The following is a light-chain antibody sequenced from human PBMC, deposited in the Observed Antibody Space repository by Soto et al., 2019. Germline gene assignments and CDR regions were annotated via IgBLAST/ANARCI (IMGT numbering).Light chain of an antibody. CDR2: DAS. CDR3: QQFNSYPL. V-gene: IGKV1-13*02. Sequence: AIQLTQSPSSLSASVGDRVTITCRASQGISSALAWYQQKPGKAPKLLIYDASSLESGVPSRFSGSASGTDFTLTISSLQPEDFATYYCQQFNSYPLFGQGTKLEIK. J-gene: IGKJ2*01. CDR1: QGISSA.